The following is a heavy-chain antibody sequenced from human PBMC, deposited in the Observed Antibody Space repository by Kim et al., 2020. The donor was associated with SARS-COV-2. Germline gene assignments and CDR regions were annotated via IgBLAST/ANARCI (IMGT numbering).Heavy chain of an antibody. CDR2: INGAGTNT. D-gene: IGHD6-19*01. CDR1: GFTFSSHW. J-gene: IGHJ4*02. CDR3: VRGGMYNSQMLY. V-gene: IGHV3-74*01. Sequence: GGSLRLSCAASGFTFSSHWMNWVRQAPGKGLEWVSRINGAGTNTNYADSVKGRVTISRDNTKNTLYLKINSLRAEDTALYYCVRGGMYNSQMLYWGQGTLVTVSS.